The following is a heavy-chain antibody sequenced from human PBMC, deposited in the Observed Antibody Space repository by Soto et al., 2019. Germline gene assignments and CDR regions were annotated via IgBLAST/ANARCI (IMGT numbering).Heavy chain of an antibody. J-gene: IGHJ6*04. Sequence: GESLKISCKGSGYSFTSYWIGWVRQMPGKGLEWMGIIYPGDSDTRYSPSFQGQVTISADKSISTAYLQWSSLKASDTAMYYCAGVSRYQLLMYYYGMDVWGKGTTVTVSS. CDR3: AGVSRYQLLMYYYGMDV. CDR2: IYPGDSDT. CDR1: GYSFTSYW. V-gene: IGHV5-51*01. D-gene: IGHD2-2*01.